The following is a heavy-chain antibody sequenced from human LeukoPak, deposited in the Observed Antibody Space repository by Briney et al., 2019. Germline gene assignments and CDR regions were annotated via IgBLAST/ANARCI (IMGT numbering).Heavy chain of an antibody. CDR1: GGTFSSYA. CDR3: ARAGAVAGTYDAFDI. D-gene: IGHD6-19*01. CDR2: IIPILGIA. Sequence: SVKVSCKASGGTFSSYAISWVRQAPGQGLDWMGRIIPILGIANYAQKFQGRVTITADKSTSTAYMELSSLRSEDTAVYYCARAGAVAGTYDAFDIWGQGTMVTVSS. J-gene: IGHJ3*02. V-gene: IGHV1-69*04.